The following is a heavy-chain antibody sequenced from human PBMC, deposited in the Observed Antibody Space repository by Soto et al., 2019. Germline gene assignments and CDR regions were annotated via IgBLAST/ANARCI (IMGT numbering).Heavy chain of an antibody. Sequence: SETLSLNCTVSGGSISSVDYYWSWIRQPPGKRLEWVGYIYYSGNTYYNPSLKSRITISVDTSTNHFFLKVNSVTAADTTVYYCARLLPSGGAFDIWGQGTMVT. D-gene: IGHD3-16*01. J-gene: IGHJ3*02. CDR1: GGSISSVDYY. CDR2: IYYSGNT. V-gene: IGHV4-30-4*01. CDR3: ARLLPSGGAFDI.